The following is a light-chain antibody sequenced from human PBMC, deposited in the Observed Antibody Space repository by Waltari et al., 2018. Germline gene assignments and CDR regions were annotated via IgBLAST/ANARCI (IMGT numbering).Light chain of an antibody. CDR2: LNSDGSH. V-gene: IGLV4-69*01. J-gene: IGLJ3*02. CDR1: SGHSSYA. Sequence: QLVLTQSPSASASLGASVKLPCTLSSGHSSYAIAWHQQQPEKGPRYLMKLNSDGSHSKGDGIPDRFSVSSSGAERYLTISSLQSEDEADYYCQTWGTGIQGVFGGGTKLTVL. CDR3: QTWGTGIQGV.